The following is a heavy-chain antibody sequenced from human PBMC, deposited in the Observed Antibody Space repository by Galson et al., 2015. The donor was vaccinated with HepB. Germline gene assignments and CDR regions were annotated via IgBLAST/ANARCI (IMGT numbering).Heavy chain of an antibody. CDR2: IIPIFGTA. Sequence: SVKVSCKASGGTFSSYAISWVRQAPGQGLEWMGGIIPIFGTANYAQKFQGRVTITADESTSTAYMELSSLRSDDTAVYYCARARWLQLSADHWGQGTLVTVSS. V-gene: IGHV1-69*13. CDR3: ARARWLQLSADH. J-gene: IGHJ4*02. CDR1: GGTFSSYA. D-gene: IGHD5-24*01.